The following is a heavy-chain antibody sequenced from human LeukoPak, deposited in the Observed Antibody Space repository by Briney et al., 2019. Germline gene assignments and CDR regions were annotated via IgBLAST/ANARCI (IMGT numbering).Heavy chain of an antibody. Sequence: SETLSLTCAVSGYSISSGYYWSWIRQPPGKGLEWIGYIYYSGSTNYNPSLKSRVTISVDTSKNQFSLKLSSVTAADTAVYYCAGQQLDQYYFDYWGQGTLVTVSS. CDR1: GYSISSGYY. J-gene: IGHJ4*02. V-gene: IGHV4-61*01. CDR3: AGQQLDQYYFDY. D-gene: IGHD6-13*01. CDR2: IYYSGST.